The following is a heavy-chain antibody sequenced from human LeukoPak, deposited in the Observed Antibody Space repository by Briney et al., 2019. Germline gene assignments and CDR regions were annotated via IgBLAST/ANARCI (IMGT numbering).Heavy chain of an antibody. CDR2: ISSSGSTI. CDR1: GFTFSNYE. V-gene: IGHV3-48*03. CDR3: ARAYYGAVPFDI. Sequence: GGSLRLSCAASGFTFSNYEMNWVRQAPGKGLEWVSYISSSGSTIYCADSVKGRFTISRDNAKNSLYLQMNSLRAEDTAVYYCARAYYGAVPFDIWGQGTMVTVSS. D-gene: IGHD4-17*01. J-gene: IGHJ3*02.